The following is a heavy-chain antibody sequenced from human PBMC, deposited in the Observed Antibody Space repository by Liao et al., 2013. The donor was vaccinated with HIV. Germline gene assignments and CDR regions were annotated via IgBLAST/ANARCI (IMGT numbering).Heavy chain of an antibody. CDR1: GGSFNSNY. CDR3: AKEGRAGTYPYYFHYMDV. J-gene: IGHJ6*03. Sequence: QVDLQQWGAGLLKPAETLSLTCAVYGGSFNSNYWIWVRQPPGKGLEWIGEINHSGDTNYSPSLKRRVSMSVDTSKRQFSLNLTSVTAADTAVYYCAKEGRAGTYPYYFHYMDVWGRGSTVTVSS. V-gene: IGHV4-34*02. D-gene: IGHD3-10*01. CDR2: INHSGDT.